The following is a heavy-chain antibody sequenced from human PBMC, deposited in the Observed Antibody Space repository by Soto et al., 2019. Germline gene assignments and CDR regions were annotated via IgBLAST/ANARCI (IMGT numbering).Heavy chain of an antibody. CDR2: INAGNGNT. D-gene: IGHD6-19*01. Sequence: ASVKVSCKASGYTFTSYAMHWVRQAPGQRLEWMGWINAGNGNTKYSQKFQGRVTITRDTPASTAYMELSSLRSEDTAVYYCARGSPSGIAVAELLFDYWGQGTLVTVSS. CDR1: GYTFTSYA. J-gene: IGHJ4*02. CDR3: ARGSPSGIAVAELLFDY. V-gene: IGHV1-3*01.